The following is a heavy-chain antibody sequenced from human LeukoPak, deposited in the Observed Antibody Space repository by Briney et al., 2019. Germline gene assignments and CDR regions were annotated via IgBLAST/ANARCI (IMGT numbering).Heavy chain of an antibody. Sequence: PGGSLRLPCAASGFTFSSYWMHWVRQVPGRGLVWVSRVNSDGYSISYADSVKGRFTISRDNAKSTLYLQMNSLRAEDTAVYYCATSYRGKYRAFDTWGQGTMVTVSS. CDR2: VNSDGYSI. CDR3: ATSYRGKYRAFDT. CDR1: GFTFSSYW. D-gene: IGHD1-26*01. V-gene: IGHV3-74*01. J-gene: IGHJ3*02.